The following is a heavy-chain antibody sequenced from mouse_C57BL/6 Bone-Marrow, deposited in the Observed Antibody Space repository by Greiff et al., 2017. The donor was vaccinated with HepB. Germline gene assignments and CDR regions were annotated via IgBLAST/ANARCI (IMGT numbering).Heavy chain of an antibody. CDR1: GFTFSDYG. V-gene: IGHV5-17*01. CDR2: ISSGSSTI. CDR3: ARDGLDYYGSVMDY. Sequence: DVMLVESGGGLVKPGGSLKLSCAASGFTFSDYGMHWVRQAPEKGLEWVAYISSGSSTIYYADTVKGRFTISRENAKNTLFLQMTSLRSEDTAMYYCARDGLDYYGSVMDYWGQGTSVTVSS. J-gene: IGHJ4*01. D-gene: IGHD1-1*01.